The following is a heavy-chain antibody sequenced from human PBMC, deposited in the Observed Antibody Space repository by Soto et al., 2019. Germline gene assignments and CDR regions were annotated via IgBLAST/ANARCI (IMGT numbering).Heavy chain of an antibody. CDR2: TYYRSKWYN. Sequence: SQTLSLTCAISGGSVSSNSAAWNWIRQSPSRGLEWLGRTYYRSKWYNDYAVSVKSRITINPDTSKNQFSLQLNSVTPEDTAVYYCARDRGFDHYYYYYGMDVWGQGTTVTVSS. CDR3: ARDRGFDHYYYYYGMDV. CDR1: GGSVSSNSAA. V-gene: IGHV6-1*01. J-gene: IGHJ6*02. D-gene: IGHD5-12*01.